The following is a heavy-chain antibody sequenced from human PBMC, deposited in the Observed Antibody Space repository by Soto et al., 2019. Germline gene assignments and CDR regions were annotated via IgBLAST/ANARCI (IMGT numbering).Heavy chain of an antibody. CDR1: GFTFSSYS. CDR2: ISSNSGYI. J-gene: IGHJ6*02. CDR3: ARGEVVGPPAIGAPMDV. D-gene: IGHD2-2*01. V-gene: IGHV3-21*01. Sequence: EVQLVESGGGLVKPGGSLTLSCAASGFTFSSYSMNWVRQAPGKGLEWVSSISSNSGYIYYADSVKGRFTISRDNAKNSWYLQNNSLRALDPAAYFCARGEVVGPPAIGAPMDVWCQGTTVTVSS.